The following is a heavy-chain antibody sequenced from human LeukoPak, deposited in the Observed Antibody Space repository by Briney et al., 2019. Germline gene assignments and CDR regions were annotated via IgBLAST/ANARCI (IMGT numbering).Heavy chain of an antibody. CDR3: ASYCSGGSCYFDAFDI. V-gene: IGHV3-7*01. D-gene: IGHD2-15*01. J-gene: IGHJ3*02. CDR2: INRDGSQK. Sequence: GGSLRLSCAASGFSLSAYWMTWVRQAPGKGLEWVANINRDGSQKNHVDSVKGRFTISRDNAKNSLYLQMNSLRAEDTAVYYCASYCSGGSCYFDAFDIWGQGTMVTVSS. CDR1: GFSLSAYW.